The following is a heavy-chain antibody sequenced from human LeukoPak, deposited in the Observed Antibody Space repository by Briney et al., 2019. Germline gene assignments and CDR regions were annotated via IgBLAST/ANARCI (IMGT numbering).Heavy chain of an antibody. Sequence: PGGSLRLSCTASGFTFDNYAMIWVRQAPGKGLEWVSAVGIAADTSYPGSVKGRFTISRENAKNSLYLQMNSLRVEDTAVYYCVRQKKSHGNFDYWGQGTLVTVSS. J-gene: IGHJ4*02. CDR2: VGIAADT. D-gene: IGHD1-26*01. CDR3: VRQKKSHGNFDY. V-gene: IGHV3-13*01. CDR1: GFTFDNYA.